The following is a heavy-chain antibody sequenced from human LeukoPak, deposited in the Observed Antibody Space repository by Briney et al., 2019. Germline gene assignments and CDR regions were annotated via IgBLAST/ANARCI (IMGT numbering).Heavy chain of an antibody. Sequence: GGSLRLSCAASGFTYSSYAMSWVRQARGKGLESVSAISGSGGSTYYADSVKGRFTISRDNSKNTLYLQMNSLRAEDTSLYYCARARGSPWTGIHAFDIWGQGTMVTVSS. D-gene: IGHD1-1*01. J-gene: IGHJ3*02. V-gene: IGHV3-23*01. CDR3: ARARGSPWTGIHAFDI. CDR1: GFTYSSYA. CDR2: ISGSGGST.